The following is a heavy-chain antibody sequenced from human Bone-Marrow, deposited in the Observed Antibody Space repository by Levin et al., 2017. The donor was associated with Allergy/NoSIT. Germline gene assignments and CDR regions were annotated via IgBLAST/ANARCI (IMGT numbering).Heavy chain of an antibody. D-gene: IGHD4-17*01. J-gene: IGHJ6*04. V-gene: IGHV3-23*01. CDR1: GFTFSRYA. Sequence: GGSLRLSCAASGFTFSRYAMSWVRQAPGKGLEWVSTISGSDGSTYYADSVKGRFTISRDNSKNPVYLQMNSLSVEDTAVYYCAKGGHYADYSGGWGKGTTVTVSS. CDR3: AKGGHYADYSGG. CDR2: ISGSDGST.